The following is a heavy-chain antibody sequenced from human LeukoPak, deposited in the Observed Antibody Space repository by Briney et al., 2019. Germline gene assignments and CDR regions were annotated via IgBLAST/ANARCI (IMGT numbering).Heavy chain of an antibody. CDR2: IRYDGSNK. D-gene: IGHD3-9*01. CDR3: AKELRYFDWLSPFDY. J-gene: IGHJ4*02. Sequence: PGGPLRLSCAASGFTFSSYGMHWVRQAPGKGLEWVAFIRYDGSNKYYADSVKGRFTISRDNSKNTLYLQMNSLRAEDTAVYYCAKELRYFDWLSPFDYWGQGTLVTVSS. CDR1: GFTFSSYG. V-gene: IGHV3-30*02.